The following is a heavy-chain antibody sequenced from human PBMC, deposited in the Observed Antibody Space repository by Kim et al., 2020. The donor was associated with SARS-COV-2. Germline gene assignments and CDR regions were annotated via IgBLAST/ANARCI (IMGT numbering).Heavy chain of an antibody. D-gene: IGHD6-19*01. CDR2: IYPGDSDT. CDR3: ARSPSSGWYPGYFDY. V-gene: IGHV5-51*01. J-gene: IGHJ4*02. CDR1: GYSFTSYW. Sequence: GESLKISCKGSGYSFTSYWIGWVRQMPGKGLEWMGIIYPGDSDTRYSPSFQGQVTISADKSISTAYLQWSSLKASDTAMYYCARSPSSGWYPGYFDYWGQGTLVTVSS.